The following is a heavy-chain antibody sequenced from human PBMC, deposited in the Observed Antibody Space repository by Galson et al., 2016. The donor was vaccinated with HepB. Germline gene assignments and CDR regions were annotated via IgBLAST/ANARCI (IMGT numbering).Heavy chain of an antibody. D-gene: IGHD5-24*01. J-gene: IGHJ5*02. CDR3: ARADGYTHFSRFDP. CDR1: GYTFISYG. CDR2: ISAYNGNT. Sequence: SVKVSCKASGYTFISYGISWVRQAPGQGLEWMGWISAYNGNTKYAQSPQGRATMTTDTSTNTAYMELRSLRFDDTAVYFCARADGYTHFSRFDPWGQGTLVTVSS. V-gene: IGHV1-18*01.